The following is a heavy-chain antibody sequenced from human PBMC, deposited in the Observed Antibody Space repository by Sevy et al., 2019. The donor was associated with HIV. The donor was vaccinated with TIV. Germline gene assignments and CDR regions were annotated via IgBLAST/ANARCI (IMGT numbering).Heavy chain of an antibody. CDR1: GGSITSKNYF. Sequence: SETLSLTCSVSGGSITSKNYFWAWIRQSPGKGLEWIGSIYHSGSTYHSPSLQSRVGISVDTSRRPFSLKLSSVTATDTAVYYCARHSFKHGYRPHYFDYWSQGTLVTVSS. CDR3: ARHSFKHGYRPHYFDY. CDR2: IYHSGST. D-gene: IGHD5-18*01. J-gene: IGHJ4*02. V-gene: IGHV4-39*01.